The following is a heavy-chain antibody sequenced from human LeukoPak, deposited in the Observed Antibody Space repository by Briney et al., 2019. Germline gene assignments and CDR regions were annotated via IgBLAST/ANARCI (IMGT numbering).Heavy chain of an antibody. CDR1: GFTFSSYA. CDR3: AKDIVVVPAAIDY. D-gene: IGHD2-2*01. CDR2: ISGSGGST. Sequence: GGSLTLSCAASGFTFSSYAMSWVRQPPGKGLEWVSAISGSGGSTYYADSVKGRFTISRDNSKNTLYLQMNSLRAEDTAVYYCAKDIVVVPAAIDYWGQGTLVTVSS. J-gene: IGHJ4*02. V-gene: IGHV3-23*01.